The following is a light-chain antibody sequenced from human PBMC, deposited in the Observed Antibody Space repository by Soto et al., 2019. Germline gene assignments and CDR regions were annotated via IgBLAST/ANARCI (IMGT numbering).Light chain of an antibody. J-gene: IGLJ2*01. Sequence: QSALTQPPSASGSPGQSVTIACTGTSSDVGGYKYVSWYQQHPRKAPKLMIYEVNKRPSGVPDRFSGSKSGHTASLTVSGLQADDEADYFCSSYAGRNIVLFGGGTKLTVL. CDR3: SSYAGRNIVL. CDR1: SSDVGGYKY. CDR2: EVN. V-gene: IGLV2-8*01.